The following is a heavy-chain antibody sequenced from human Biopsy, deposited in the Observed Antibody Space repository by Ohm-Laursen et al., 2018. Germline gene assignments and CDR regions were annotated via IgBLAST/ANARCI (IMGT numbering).Heavy chain of an antibody. CDR1: GESFNGYY. V-gene: IGHV4-34*01. D-gene: IGHD3-22*01. Sequence: SETLSLTWAVYGESFNGYYWSWIRQTPGKGLKWIGEINHSGRTNYNPSLKSRVTISVDTSKNQFSLKVRSVTAADTAVYYCVRGVDYYDPYHYYALDVWGQGTLVTVSS. CDR3: VRGVDYYDPYHYYALDV. J-gene: IGHJ6*02. CDR2: INHSGRT.